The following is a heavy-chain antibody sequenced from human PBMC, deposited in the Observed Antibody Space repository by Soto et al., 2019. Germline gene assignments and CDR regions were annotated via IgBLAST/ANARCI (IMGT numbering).Heavy chain of an antibody. J-gene: IGHJ6*02. D-gene: IGHD3-10*01. V-gene: IGHV4-4*02. Sequence: SETLSLTCAVSGGSISSSNWWSWVRQPPGKGLEWIGEIYHSGSTNYNPSLKSRVTISVDKSKNQFSLKLSSVTAADTAVYYCARDRSITMVRGSYYYYYGMDVWGQGNTVTVSS. CDR2: IYHSGST. CDR3: ARDRSITMVRGSYYYYYGMDV. CDR1: GGSISSSNW.